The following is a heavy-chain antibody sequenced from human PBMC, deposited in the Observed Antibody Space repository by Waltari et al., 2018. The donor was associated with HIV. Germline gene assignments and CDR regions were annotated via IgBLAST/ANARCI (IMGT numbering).Heavy chain of an antibody. J-gene: IGHJ3*01. V-gene: IGHV3-21*02. Sequence: EMQLVGSGGGLVKPGGSLSLSCGASGFTFSRYTMHWVRQGQGKGMEWVAVISRCSSYRYNADSVKGRFTISIDNVKSSLYLQMNRLRTEDTAVYYCAREEYSGYVGHAFDVWGQGTMVTVSS. CDR3: AREEYSGYVGHAFDV. D-gene: IGHD5-12*01. CDR2: ISRCSSYR. CDR1: GFTFSRYT.